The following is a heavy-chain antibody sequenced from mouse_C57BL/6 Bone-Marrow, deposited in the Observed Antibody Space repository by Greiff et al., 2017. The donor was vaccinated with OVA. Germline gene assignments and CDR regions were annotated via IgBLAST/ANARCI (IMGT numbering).Heavy chain of an antibody. CDR1: GYTFTSYW. D-gene: IGHD2-1*01. Sequence: QVQLQQPGAELVKPGASVKVSCKASGYTFTSYWMHWVKQRPGHGLEWIGRIHPSDSDTNYNQKFKGKATMTVDKSSSTAYMQLSSLTSEDSAFYYCAGYRNYPNYYDMDYWGKGTSVTVSS. J-gene: IGHJ4*01. V-gene: IGHV1-74*01. CDR3: AGYRNYPNYYDMDY. CDR2: IHPSDSDT.